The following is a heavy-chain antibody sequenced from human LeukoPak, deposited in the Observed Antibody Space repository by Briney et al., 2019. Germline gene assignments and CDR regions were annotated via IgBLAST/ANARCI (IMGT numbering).Heavy chain of an antibody. J-gene: IGHJ3*02. CDR3: ASFPYYYDTNGSDAFDI. Sequence: SETLSLTCTVSGGSISRYYWNWIRQPPGKGLEWIGYIYYSGSTNYNPSLKSRVTISVDTSKNQFSLKLSSVTAADTAVYYCASFPYYYDTNGSDAFDIWGQGTMVTVSS. CDR2: IYYSGST. CDR1: GGSISRYY. D-gene: IGHD3-22*01. V-gene: IGHV4-59*01.